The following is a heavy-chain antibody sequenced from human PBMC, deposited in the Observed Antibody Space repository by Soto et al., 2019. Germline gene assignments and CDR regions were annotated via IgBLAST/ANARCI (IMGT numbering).Heavy chain of an antibody. CDR3: ARDLQQLELPYNWFDP. J-gene: IGHJ5*02. Sequence: ASVKVSCKASGYTFTSYGISWVRQAPGQGLEWMGWISAYNGNTNYAQKLQGRVTMTTDTSTSTAYTELRSLRSDDTAVYYCARDLQQLELPYNWFDPWGQGTLVTVSS. CDR2: ISAYNGNT. D-gene: IGHD6-13*01. V-gene: IGHV1-18*01. CDR1: GYTFTSYG.